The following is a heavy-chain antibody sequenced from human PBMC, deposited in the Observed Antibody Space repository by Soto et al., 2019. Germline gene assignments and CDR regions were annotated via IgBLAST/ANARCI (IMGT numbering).Heavy chain of an antibody. CDR3: ARDRGRLISYYYGMDV. CDR2: IYYSGST. Sequence: SETLSLTCTVSGGSISSYYWSWIRQPPGKGLEWIGYIYYSGSTNYNPSLKSRVTISVDTSKNQFSLKLSSVTAADTAVYYCARDRGRLISYYYGMDVWGQGTTVTVSS. V-gene: IGHV4-59*01. J-gene: IGHJ6*02. D-gene: IGHD3-10*01. CDR1: GGSISSYY.